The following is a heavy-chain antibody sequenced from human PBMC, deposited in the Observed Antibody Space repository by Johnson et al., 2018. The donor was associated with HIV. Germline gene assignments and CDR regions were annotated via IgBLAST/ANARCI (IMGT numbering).Heavy chain of an antibody. CDR2: IGTAGDT. J-gene: IGHJ3*02. CDR1: GFSFHDYG. D-gene: IGHD1-7*01. Sequence: VQVVESGGGVVRPGGSLRLSCAASGFSFHDYGMSWVRQAPGKGLEWVSAIGTAGDTYYPGSVKGRFTISRENAKNSLYLQMNSLRAGDTAVYYCARASNYEYDAFDIWGQGTMVTVSS. CDR3: ARASNYEYDAFDI. V-gene: IGHV3-13*01.